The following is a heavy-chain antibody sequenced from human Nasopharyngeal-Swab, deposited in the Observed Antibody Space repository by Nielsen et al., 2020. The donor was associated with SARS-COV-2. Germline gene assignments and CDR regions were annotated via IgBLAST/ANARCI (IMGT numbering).Heavy chain of an antibody. V-gene: IGHV3-11*05. Sequence: GESLKISCADSGFTFSNYWMSWVRQAPGKGLEWVSFISDSGSYRNHADSVKGRFTISRDNAKNSLYLEMESLRVEDTAVYYCARGLSITYFYYGMDVWGQGTSVTVSS. J-gene: IGHJ6*02. CDR3: ARGLSITYFYYGMDV. D-gene: IGHD1-14*01. CDR2: ISDSGSYR. CDR1: GFTFSNYW.